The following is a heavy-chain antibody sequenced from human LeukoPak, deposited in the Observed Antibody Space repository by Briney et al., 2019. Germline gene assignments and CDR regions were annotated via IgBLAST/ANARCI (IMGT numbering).Heavy chain of an antibody. D-gene: IGHD2-2*01. CDR2: INHSGST. CDR3: ARPPGPHCSITRCP. V-gene: IGHV4-34*01. CDR1: GGSFSDYY. Sequence: SETLSLTCAVYGGSFSDYYWSWVRQPPGKGLEWIGEINHSGSTNYNPSLKSRVTISVDTSKKQFSLKLSSVTAADTAVYYCARPPGPHCSITRCPWGQGSPVTVSS. J-gene: IGHJ5*02.